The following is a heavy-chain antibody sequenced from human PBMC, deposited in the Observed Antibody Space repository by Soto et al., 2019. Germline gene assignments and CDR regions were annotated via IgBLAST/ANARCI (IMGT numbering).Heavy chain of an antibody. CDR1: GYTLTELS. J-gene: IGHJ5*02. Sequence: ASVKVSCKVSGYTLTELSMHWVRQAPGKGLEWMGGFDPEDGETIYAQKFQGRVTITEDTSTDTAYMELSSLRSEDTAVYYCATVYKGYCSSTSCSYDYNWFDPWGQGT. CDR2: FDPEDGET. CDR3: ATVYKGYCSSTSCSYDYNWFDP. D-gene: IGHD2-2*01. V-gene: IGHV1-24*01.